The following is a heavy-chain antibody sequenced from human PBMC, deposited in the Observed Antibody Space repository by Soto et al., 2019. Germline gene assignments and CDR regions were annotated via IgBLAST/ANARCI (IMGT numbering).Heavy chain of an antibody. CDR3: ARGGGSSIDY. CDR2: INSAETTR. Sequence: EVQLVESGGDLVQPGGSQRLSCAASGFTFSSYWMHWVRQAPGKGLVWVSRINSAETTRSYADSVKGRFTISRDNAKNTVHLQMNSLRAEDTAVYYCARGGGSSIDYWGQGILVIVSS. V-gene: IGHV3-74*01. CDR1: GFTFSSYW. D-gene: IGHD6-13*01. J-gene: IGHJ4*02.